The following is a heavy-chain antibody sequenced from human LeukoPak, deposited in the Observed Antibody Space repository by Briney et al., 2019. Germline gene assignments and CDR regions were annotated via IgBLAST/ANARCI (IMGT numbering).Heavy chain of an antibody. CDR2: INPRSGGI. V-gene: IGHV1-2*02. Sequence: GASVKVSCKASGYPFTNYFLHWVRQAPGQGLEWMGWINPRSGGINYAQKFQDRVTITRDTSITTAYMELSRLRDDDTAGFYCALEARDYFGSGSSYSHWGQGTLVTVSS. CDR1: GYPFTNYF. CDR3: ALEARDYFGSGSSYSH. D-gene: IGHD3-10*01. J-gene: IGHJ4*02.